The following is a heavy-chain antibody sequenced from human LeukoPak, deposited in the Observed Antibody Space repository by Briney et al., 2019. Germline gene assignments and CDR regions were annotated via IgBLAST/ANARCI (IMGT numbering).Heavy chain of an antibody. J-gene: IGHJ4*02. CDR2: IYYSGST. D-gene: IGHD2-8*02. V-gene: IGHV4-39*01. CDR3: ARHGGVGVIPDFDY. CDR1: GDSISSSSYY. Sequence: SETLSLTCTVSGDSISSSSYYWGWIRQPPGKGLEWIGSIYYSGSTYYNPSLKSRVTMSADTSKNQFSLKLSSVTAADTAVYYCARHGGVGVIPDFDYWGPGTLVTVSS.